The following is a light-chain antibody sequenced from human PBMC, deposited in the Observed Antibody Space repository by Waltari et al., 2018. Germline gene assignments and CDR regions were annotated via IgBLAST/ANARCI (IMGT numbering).Light chain of an antibody. Sequence: DIVMTQTPLSSPVTLGQPASISCRSSQSLEHSHGNTYLSWLQQRPGHPPRVLIFKISNRFSGVPDRFSGSGAGTDFTLKISRVEAEDVGVYYCMQATQLVTFGPGTKVDIK. CDR3: MQATQLVT. V-gene: IGKV2-24*01. J-gene: IGKJ3*01. CDR1: QSLEHSHGNTY. CDR2: KIS.